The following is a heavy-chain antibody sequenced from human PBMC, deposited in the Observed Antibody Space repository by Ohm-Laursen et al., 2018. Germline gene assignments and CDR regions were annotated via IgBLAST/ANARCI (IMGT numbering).Heavy chain of an antibody. J-gene: IGHJ4*02. CDR3: ARAGGYGDHDY. V-gene: IGHV3-23*01. Sequence: FLRLSCTASGFTFSSYWMSWVRQAPGKGLEWVSSISGSGGSTNYADSVKGRFTISRDNAKNSLYLQMNSLRAEDAAVYYCARAGGYGDHDYWGQGTLVTVSS. CDR2: ISGSGGST. CDR1: GFTFSSYW. D-gene: IGHD4-17*01.